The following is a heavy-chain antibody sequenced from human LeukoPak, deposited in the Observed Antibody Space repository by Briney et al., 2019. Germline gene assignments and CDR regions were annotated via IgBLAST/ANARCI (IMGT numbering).Heavy chain of an antibody. V-gene: IGHV3-21*01. CDR1: GFTFSSYS. Sequence: PGGSLRLSCAASGFTFSSYSMNWVRQAPGKGLEWVSSISSSSSYIYYADSVKGRFTISRDNAKNSLYLQMNSLRAEDTAVYYCARGLFGELFLSVSGFRWGQGTLVTVSS. CDR3: ARGLFGELFLSVSGFR. D-gene: IGHD3-10*02. CDR2: ISSSSSYI. J-gene: IGHJ4*02.